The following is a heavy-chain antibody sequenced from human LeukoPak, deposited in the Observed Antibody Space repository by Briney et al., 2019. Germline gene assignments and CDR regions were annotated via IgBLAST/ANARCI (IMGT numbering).Heavy chain of an antibody. CDR3: ARNLDY. J-gene: IGHJ4*02. Sequence: SVKVSCKASGYTFTGYYMHWVRQAPGQGLEWMGRIIPILGIANYAQKFQGRVTITADKSTSTAYMELSSLRSEDTAVYYCARNLDYWGQGTLVTVSS. V-gene: IGHV1-69*02. CDR2: IIPILGIA. CDR1: GYTFTGYY.